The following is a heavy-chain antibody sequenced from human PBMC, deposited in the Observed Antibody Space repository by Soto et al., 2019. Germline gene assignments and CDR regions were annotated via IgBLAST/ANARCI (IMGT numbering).Heavy chain of an antibody. J-gene: IGHJ4*02. CDR1: GFNFSYFA. V-gene: IGHV3-23*01. CDR2: ISGSGGNT. Sequence: EVQLLESGGSLVHPGGSLRLSCAASGFNFSYFAMSWVRQAPGKGLEWVAAISGSGGNTYYADSVKGRFTISRDNSKNTLFLQMNSLRDEDTAVYYCAKDRGGSGWSTLDHWGQGTLVTVSS. CDR3: AKDRGGSGWSTLDH. D-gene: IGHD6-19*01.